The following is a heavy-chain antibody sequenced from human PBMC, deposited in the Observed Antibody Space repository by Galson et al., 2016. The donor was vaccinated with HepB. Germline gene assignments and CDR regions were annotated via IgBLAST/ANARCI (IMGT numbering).Heavy chain of an antibody. J-gene: IGHJ4*02. Sequence: SLRLSCETSGFTFSNFWMTWVRQAPGRGLEWVANINQDGSKKNYLDSVKGRFTISRDNAKNSLYLQMNSLRVEDTAVYYCADPPLGFWGQGSLLTVSS. CDR3: ADPPLGF. V-gene: IGHV3-7*03. CDR2: INQDGSKK. CDR1: GFTFSNFW. D-gene: IGHD3-10*01.